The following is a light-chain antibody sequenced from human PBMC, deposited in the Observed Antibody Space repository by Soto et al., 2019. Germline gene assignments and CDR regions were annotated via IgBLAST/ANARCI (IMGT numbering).Light chain of an antibody. J-gene: IGLJ1*01. Sequence: QSVLTQPPSASGTPGQRVTISCSGSSSNIGSHPVNWYQQLPGTAPKLLLYGDNQRPSGVPDRFSASKSGASASLAISGLQSEDEATYYCASWDNSLNGLYVFXAGTKGTVL. CDR3: ASWDNSLNGLYV. V-gene: IGLV1-44*01. CDR2: GDN. CDR1: SSNIGSHP.